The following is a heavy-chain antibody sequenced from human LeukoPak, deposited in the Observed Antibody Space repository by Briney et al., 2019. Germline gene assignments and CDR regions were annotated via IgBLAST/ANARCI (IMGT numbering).Heavy chain of an antibody. CDR1: GYTFTSYG. D-gene: IGHD4-17*01. Sequence: ASVKVSCKASGYTFTSYGISWVRQAPGQGLEWMGWISAYNGNTNYAQKLQGRVTMTTDTSTSTAYVELRSLRSDDTAVYYCARTVTDYYYYYMDVWGKGITVTISS. CDR2: ISAYNGNT. V-gene: IGHV1-18*01. CDR3: ARTVTDYYYYYMDV. J-gene: IGHJ6*03.